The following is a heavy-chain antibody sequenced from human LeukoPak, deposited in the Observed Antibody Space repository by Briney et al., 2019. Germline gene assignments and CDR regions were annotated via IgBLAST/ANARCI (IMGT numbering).Heavy chain of an antibody. CDR3: ARALPAGILTGYDAFDI. CDR1: GFAFDDYA. Sequence: GGSLRLSCAASGFAFDDYAMDWVRQVPGKGLEWVSGISWNSDTVGYADSVKGRFTISRDNAKNSLYLQMNSLRAEDTAVYYCARALPAGILTGYDAFDIWGQGTMVTVSS. D-gene: IGHD3-9*01. J-gene: IGHJ3*02. V-gene: IGHV3-9*01. CDR2: ISWNSDTV.